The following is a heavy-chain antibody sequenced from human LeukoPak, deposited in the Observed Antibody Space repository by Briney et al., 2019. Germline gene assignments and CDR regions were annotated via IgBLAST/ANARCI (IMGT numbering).Heavy chain of an antibody. CDR2: IIPIFGTA. CDR3: ARDKTRIAVAGLSPTFDP. V-gene: IGHV1-69*05. CDR1: GGTFSSYA. J-gene: IGHJ5*02. Sequence: SVKVSCKASGGTFSSYAISWVRQAPGQGLEWMGGIIPIFGTANYAQKFQGRVTMTTDTSTSTAYMELRSLRSNDTAVYYCARDKTRIAVAGLSPTFDPWGQGTLVTVSS. D-gene: IGHD6-19*01.